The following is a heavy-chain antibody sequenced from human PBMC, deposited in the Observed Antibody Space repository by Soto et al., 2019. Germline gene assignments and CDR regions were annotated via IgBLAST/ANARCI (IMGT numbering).Heavy chain of an antibody. CDR1: GDTFSSYA. Sequence: QVQLVQSGAEVKKPGSSVKVSCKASGDTFSSYAISWVRQAPGQGLEWMGGIIPIFGTANYAQKFQGRVTITADESTSTAYMELSSLRSEDTAVYYCARGRLGYSSSWEWFDPWGQGTLVTVSS. J-gene: IGHJ5*02. CDR2: IIPIFGTA. D-gene: IGHD6-13*01. CDR3: ARGRLGYSSSWEWFDP. V-gene: IGHV1-69*01.